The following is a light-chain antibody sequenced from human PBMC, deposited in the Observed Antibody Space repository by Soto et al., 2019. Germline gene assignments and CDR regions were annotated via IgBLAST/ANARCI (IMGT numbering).Light chain of an antibody. CDR1: QSVSSY. V-gene: IGKV3-11*01. CDR3: QQRSNWLWT. J-gene: IGKJ1*01. CDR2: DAS. Sequence: EIVLTQSPATLSLSPGERATLSCRASQSVSSYLAWYQQKPGQAPRLLIYDASNRATGIPARFSGSGSGTVFTLTISSLEPEDFAVYYCQQRSNWLWTFGQGTKVEIK.